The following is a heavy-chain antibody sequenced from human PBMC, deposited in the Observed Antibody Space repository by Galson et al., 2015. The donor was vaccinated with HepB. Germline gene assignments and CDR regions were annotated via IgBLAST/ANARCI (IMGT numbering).Heavy chain of an antibody. Sequence: TLSLTCPVSGGSISSYYWSWIRQPLGKGLEWIGYIYYSGSTNYNPSLKSRVTISVDTSKNQFSLKLSSVTAADTAVYYCARVAYDSPGDWFDPWGQGTLVTVSS. D-gene: IGHD3-22*01. CDR1: GGSISSYY. CDR3: ARVAYDSPGDWFDP. V-gene: IGHV4-59*01. CDR2: IYYSGST. J-gene: IGHJ5*02.